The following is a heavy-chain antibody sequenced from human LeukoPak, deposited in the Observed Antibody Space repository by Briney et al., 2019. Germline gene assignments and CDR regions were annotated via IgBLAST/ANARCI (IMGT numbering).Heavy chain of an antibody. J-gene: IGHJ6*03. Sequence: ASVKISCKVSGYTFTDYYMHWVQQAPGKGLEWMGLVDPEDGETIYAETFQGRVTITADTSTDTAYMELSSLRSEDTAVYYCATYGGKTRYRGGVPYHYYYMDVWGKGTTVTVSS. CDR1: GYTFTDYY. CDR3: ATYGGKTRYRGGVPYHYYYMDV. V-gene: IGHV1-69-2*01. D-gene: IGHD4-23*01. CDR2: VDPEDGET.